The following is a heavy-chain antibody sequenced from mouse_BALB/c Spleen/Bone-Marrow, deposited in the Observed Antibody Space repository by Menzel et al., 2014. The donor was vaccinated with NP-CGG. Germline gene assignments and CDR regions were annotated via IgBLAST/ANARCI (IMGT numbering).Heavy chain of an antibody. Sequence: EVKLVESGGGLVKPGGSLKLSCAASGFTFSSYTMSWVRQTPEKRLEWVATISSGGSYTYYPDSVKGRFTISRDNAKNTLYLQMSSLKSEDAAMYYCTRDLYGGYYYYAMDYWGQGTSVTVSS. V-gene: IGHV5-6-4*01. CDR1: GFTFSSYT. CDR3: TRDLYGGYYYYAMDY. CDR2: ISSGGSYT. D-gene: IGHD2-3*01. J-gene: IGHJ4*01.